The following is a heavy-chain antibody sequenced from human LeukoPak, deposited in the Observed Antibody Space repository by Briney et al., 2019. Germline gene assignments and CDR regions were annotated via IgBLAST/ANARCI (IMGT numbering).Heavy chain of an antibody. Sequence: SETLSLTRAVCGGSFSGYYWNWIPHPPGKSLEWIGQINHSGSTNNNPSLKSRVTISVATSKIQFFLELTSVTAADAAVYYWARGLAPTSGYYEGGYYYFDSWGQGILVTVSS. CDR3: ARGLAPTSGYYEGGYYYFDS. CDR2: INHSGST. D-gene: IGHD3-22*01. V-gene: IGHV4-34*01. J-gene: IGHJ4*02. CDR1: GGSFSGYY.